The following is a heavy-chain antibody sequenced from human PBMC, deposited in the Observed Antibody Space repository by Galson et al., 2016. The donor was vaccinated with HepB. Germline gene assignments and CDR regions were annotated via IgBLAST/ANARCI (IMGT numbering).Heavy chain of an antibody. V-gene: IGHV1-46*01. Sequence: SVKVSCKASGYTFSNYYMHWVRQAPGQGLEWMGIINPSSGSTTYAQKFQGRVTMTRDTSASTVYMDLSSLRSEDTAVYYCARDRKSVDWLLYNGHFDSWGQGTLATVSS. CDR1: GYTFSNYY. J-gene: IGHJ4*02. D-gene: IGHD3-9*01. CDR3: ARDRKSVDWLLYNGHFDS. CDR2: INPSSGST.